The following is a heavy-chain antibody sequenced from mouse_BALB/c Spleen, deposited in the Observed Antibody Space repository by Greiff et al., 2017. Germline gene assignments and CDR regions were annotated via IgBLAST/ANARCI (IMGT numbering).Heavy chain of an antibody. CDR3: ARDYGYFAY. CDR1: GFTFSSFG. Sequence: DVQLQESGGGLVQPGGSRKLSCAASGFTFSSFGMHWVRQAPEKGLEWVAYISSGSSTIYYADTVKGRFTISRDNPKNTLFLQMTSLRSEDTAMYYCARDYGYFAYWGQGTLVTVSA. D-gene: IGHD1-2*01. CDR2: ISSGSSTI. V-gene: IGHV5-17*02. J-gene: IGHJ3*01.